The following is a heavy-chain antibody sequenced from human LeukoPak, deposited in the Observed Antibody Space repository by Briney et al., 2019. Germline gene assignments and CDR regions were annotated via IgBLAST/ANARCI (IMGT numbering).Heavy chain of an antibody. CDR3: TTAPPGTVAADY. Sequence: GGSLRLSCAASGFTFSNAWMSWVRQAPGKGLEWVGRIKSKTVGGTTDYAAPVKGGFTISRDDSKNTLYLQMNSLKTEDTAVYYCTTAPPGTVAADYWGQGTLVTVSS. V-gene: IGHV3-15*01. J-gene: IGHJ4*02. D-gene: IGHD6-13*01. CDR1: GFTFSNAW. CDR2: IKSKTVGGTT.